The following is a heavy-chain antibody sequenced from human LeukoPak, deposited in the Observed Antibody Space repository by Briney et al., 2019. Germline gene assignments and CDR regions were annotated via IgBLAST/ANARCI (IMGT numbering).Heavy chain of an antibody. CDR2: INPSGGST. Sequence: ASVKVSCKASGYTFTSYYMHWVRQAPGQGLEWMGIINPSGGSTSYAQKFQGRVTMTRDTSTSTVYMELSSLRSEDTAVYYCARGWIDWNYAGGWFDPWGQGTLVTVSS. D-gene: IGHD1-7*01. CDR3: ARGWIDWNYAGGWFDP. V-gene: IGHV1-46*01. CDR1: GYTFTSYY. J-gene: IGHJ5*02.